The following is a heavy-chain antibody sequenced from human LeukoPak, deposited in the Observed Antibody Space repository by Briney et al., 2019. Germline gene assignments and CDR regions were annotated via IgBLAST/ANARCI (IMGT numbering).Heavy chain of an antibody. D-gene: IGHD2-21*01. CDR3: ARADRLDGGPYLIGP. CDR1: GYSFTDYY. CDR2: INPNSGGT. Sequence: ASVKVSCKTSGYSFTDYYMHWVRQAPGQGLEWMGWINPNSGGTSSAQKFQGRVTMTRDTSISTVYMEVSWLTSDDTAIYYCARADRLDGGPYLIGPWGQGTLVTVSS. V-gene: IGHV1-2*02. J-gene: IGHJ5*02.